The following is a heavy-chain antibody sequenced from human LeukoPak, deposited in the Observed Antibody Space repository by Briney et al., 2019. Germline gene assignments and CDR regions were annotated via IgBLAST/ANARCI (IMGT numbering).Heavy chain of an antibody. CDR2: IHYSGST. CDR3: ARVILTGYFNYFDY. J-gene: IGHJ4*02. D-gene: IGHD3-9*01. CDR1: GGSISYYY. V-gene: IGHV4-59*06. Sequence: SETLSLTCTVSGGSISYYYWSWIRQPPGKGLEWIGYIHYSGSTYYNPSLKSRVTISVDTSKNQFSLKLSSVTAADTAVYYCARVILTGYFNYFDYWGQGTLVTVSS.